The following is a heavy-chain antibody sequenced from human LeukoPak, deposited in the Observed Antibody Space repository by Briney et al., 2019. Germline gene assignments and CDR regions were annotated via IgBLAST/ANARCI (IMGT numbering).Heavy chain of an antibody. Sequence: TGGSLRLPCAASGFTFSSCWMSWVRQAPGEGLEWVANIKQDGSENYYVDSVKGRFTISRDNAKNSLYPQMNSLRAEDTAVYYCATSLTTASDTSAYGAFDVWGQGTMVTVSS. CDR2: IKQDGSEN. V-gene: IGHV3-7*05. D-gene: IGHD3-22*01. J-gene: IGHJ3*01. CDR3: ATSLTTASDTSAYGAFDV. CDR1: GFTFSSCW.